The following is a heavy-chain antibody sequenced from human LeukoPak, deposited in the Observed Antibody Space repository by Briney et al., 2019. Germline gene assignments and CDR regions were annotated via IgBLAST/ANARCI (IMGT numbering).Heavy chain of an antibody. J-gene: IGHJ4*02. CDR3: VNPPSGYANGYVY. D-gene: IGHD5-12*01. CDR2: ISENGGST. Sequence: PGGSLRLSCSASGFTFSSYPMHWVRQAPGKGLEYVSAISENGGSTFYADSVKDRFTISRDNSKNTLYLQMSSLRVEDTAVYYCVNPPSGYANGYVYWGQGTLVTVSS. CDR1: GFTFSSYP. V-gene: IGHV3-64D*06.